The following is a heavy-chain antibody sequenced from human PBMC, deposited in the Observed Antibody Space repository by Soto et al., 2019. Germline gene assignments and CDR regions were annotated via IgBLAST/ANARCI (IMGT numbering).Heavy chain of an antibody. CDR3: STKVTIVTTRTDY. CDR1: GFTFSDHY. V-gene: IGHV3-72*01. CDR2: IKNKTNNYIT. D-gene: IGHD5-12*01. Sequence: GGPLRLSCAASGFTFSDHYMDSVRLAPGKGLEWVGRIKNKTNNYITQYAASVKGRLTISRDDSKNSLYLQMDSLKTEDTAVYFCSTKVTIVTTRTDYWGQGSLVTVSS. J-gene: IGHJ4*02.